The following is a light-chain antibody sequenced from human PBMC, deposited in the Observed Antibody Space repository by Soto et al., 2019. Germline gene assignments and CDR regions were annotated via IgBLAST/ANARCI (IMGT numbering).Light chain of an antibody. CDR1: QGISSY. J-gene: IGKJ4*01. V-gene: IGKV1-8*01. CDR3: QQYYSYPLT. CDR2: AAS. Sequence: AIRMTQSPSSLSASTGDRVTITCRASQGISSYLAWYQQKPGKAPKLLIYAASTLQSGVPSRFSSSGSGTDFTLTVSCLQSEEFETYHCQQYYSYPLTFGGGTKVEIK.